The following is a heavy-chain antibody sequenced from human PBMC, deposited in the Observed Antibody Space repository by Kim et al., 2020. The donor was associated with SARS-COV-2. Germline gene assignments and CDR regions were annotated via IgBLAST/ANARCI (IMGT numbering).Heavy chain of an antibody. J-gene: IGHJ4*02. V-gene: IGHV4-34*01. Sequence: SETLSLTCAVYGGSFSGYYWSWIRQPPGKGLEWIGEINHSRSTNYNPSLKSRVTISVDTSKNQFSLKLSSVTAADTAVYYCCIAAAGFDYWGQGTLVTVSS. CDR1: GGSFSGYY. D-gene: IGHD6-13*01. CDR3: CIAAAGFDY. CDR2: INHSRST.